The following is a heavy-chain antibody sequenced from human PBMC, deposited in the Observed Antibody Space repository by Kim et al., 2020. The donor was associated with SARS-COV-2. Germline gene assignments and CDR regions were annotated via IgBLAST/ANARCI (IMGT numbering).Heavy chain of an antibody. CDR3: ARGPGEGGDYVFDY. D-gene: IGHD2-21*02. Sequence: SETLSLTCAVSGGSISSGGYSWSWIRQPPGKGLEWIGYIYHSGSTYYNPSLKSRVTISVDRSKNQFSLKLSSVTAADTAVYYCARGPGEGGDYVFDYWGQGTLVTVSS. V-gene: IGHV4-30-2*01. CDR1: GGSISSGGYS. J-gene: IGHJ4*02. CDR2: IYHSGST.